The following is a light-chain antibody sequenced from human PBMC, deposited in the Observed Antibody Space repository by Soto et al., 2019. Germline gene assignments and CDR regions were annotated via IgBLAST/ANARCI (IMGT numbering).Light chain of an antibody. Sequence: EIVLKQSPGTLSLSPGERATLSCRASQRVSSSYLAWYQQKPGQAPRLLIYGASSRATGIPDRFSGSGSGTDFTLTISRLEPEDFAVYYCQQYGSSPLTFGGGTKVEIK. V-gene: IGKV3-20*01. CDR3: QQYGSSPLT. J-gene: IGKJ4*01. CDR2: GAS. CDR1: QRVSSSY.